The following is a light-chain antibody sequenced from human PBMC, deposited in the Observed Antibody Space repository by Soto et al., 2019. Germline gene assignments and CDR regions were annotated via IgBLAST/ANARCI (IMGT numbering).Light chain of an antibody. CDR2: DAS. CDR1: QSVSSY. CDR3: QQRNFWPLT. J-gene: IGKJ4*01. V-gene: IGKV3-11*01. Sequence: EIVLTQSPDTLSLSPGERATLSCRASQSVSSYLAWYQQKPGQAPRLLIYDASNRATGIPVRFSGSGSETDFTLTISSLEPEDFAVYYCQQRNFWPLTFGGGTKVEIK.